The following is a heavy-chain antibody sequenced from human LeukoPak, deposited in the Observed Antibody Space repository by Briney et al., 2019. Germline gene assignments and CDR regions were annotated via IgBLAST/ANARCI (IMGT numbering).Heavy chain of an antibody. CDR3: ARGGARGYSYGLYYFDY. Sequence: PSETLSLTCTVSGGSISSSSYYWGWIRQPPGKGLEWIGEINHSGSTNYNPSLKSRVTISVDTSKNQFSLKLSSVTAADTAVYYCARGGARGYSYGLYYFDYWGQGTLVTVSS. CDR1: GGSISSSSYY. J-gene: IGHJ4*02. V-gene: IGHV4-39*07. CDR2: INHSGST. D-gene: IGHD5-18*01.